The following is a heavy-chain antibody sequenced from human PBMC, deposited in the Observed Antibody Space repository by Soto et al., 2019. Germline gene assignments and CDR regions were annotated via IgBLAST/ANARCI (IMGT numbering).Heavy chain of an antibody. V-gene: IGHV1-46*04. D-gene: IGHD6-25*01. Sequence: QVQLVQSGAEVKKPGASVKVSCKASGYTFINYYIHWVRQAPGHGLEWLAIINPTGGSTNYAQKLQGRLTLTLDTSTSTVYMELSSLTSEDTAMYYCARHLAACDVWGKGTLVTVSS. CDR2: INPTGGST. CDR3: ARHLAACDV. J-gene: IGHJ4*02. CDR1: GYTFINYY.